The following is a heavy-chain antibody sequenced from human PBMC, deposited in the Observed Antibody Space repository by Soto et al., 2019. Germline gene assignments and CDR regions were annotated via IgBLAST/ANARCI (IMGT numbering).Heavy chain of an antibody. Sequence: GGSLRLSCAASGFSFSINDMHWVRQAPGRGLEWVAVISNDGNNKYYADSAKGRFTLSRDNSKNMVYLQMDSLRVEDTAVYYCAKDHQTYNWDYLFDSWGPGTLVTVSS. CDR3: AKDHQTYNWDYLFDS. D-gene: IGHD1-7*01. CDR1: GFSFSIND. CDR2: ISNDGNNK. V-gene: IGHV3-30*18. J-gene: IGHJ4*02.